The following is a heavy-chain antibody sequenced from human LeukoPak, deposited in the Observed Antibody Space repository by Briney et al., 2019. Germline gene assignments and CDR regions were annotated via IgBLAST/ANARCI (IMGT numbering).Heavy chain of an antibody. CDR1: GYSFTSYW. Sequence: GESLKISCKGSGYSFTSYWIGWVRQMPGKGPEWLGIIYPGDSDTKYSPSFQGQVTISADMSIATAYLQWSSLKASDTAIYYCARRMRDYRTWDYWGQGTPVTVSS. CDR2: IYPGDSDT. D-gene: IGHD1-14*01. CDR3: ARRMRDYRTWDY. J-gene: IGHJ4*02. V-gene: IGHV5-51*01.